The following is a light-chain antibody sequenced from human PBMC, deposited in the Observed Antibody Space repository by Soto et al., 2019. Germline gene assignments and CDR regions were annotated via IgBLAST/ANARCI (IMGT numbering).Light chain of an antibody. CDR3: QQYNNWPPWT. CDR2: GAS. V-gene: IGKV3-15*01. Sequence: ERVMTQSPATLSVSPGERATLSCRASQSVSSNLAWYQQKPGQAPRLLIYGASTRATGIPARFSGSGSGTEFTLTISSLQSEDFAVYYCQQYNNWPPWTFGQGTKV. J-gene: IGKJ1*01. CDR1: QSVSSN.